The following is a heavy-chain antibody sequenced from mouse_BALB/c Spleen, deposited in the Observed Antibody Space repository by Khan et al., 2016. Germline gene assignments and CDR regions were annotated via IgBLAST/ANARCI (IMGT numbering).Heavy chain of an antibody. CDR1: GYTFTSYY. V-gene: IGHV1S56*01. CDR2: IYPGNVNT. Sequence: QVQLQQSGPELVKPGASVRISCKASGYTFTSYYIHWVKQRPGQGLEWIGWIYPGNVNTKYNEKFKGKATLTADKSSSTAYMQLSSLNSDDSAVYFCARDGNYDYWGQGTTLTVSS. CDR3: ARDGNYDY. J-gene: IGHJ2*01. D-gene: IGHD2-1*01.